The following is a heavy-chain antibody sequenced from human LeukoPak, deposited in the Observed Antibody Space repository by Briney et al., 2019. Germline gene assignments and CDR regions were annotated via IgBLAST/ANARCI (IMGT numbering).Heavy chain of an antibody. CDR1: GYTFTSYD. CDR3: ARAAGDSSSWYFVWFDP. Sequence: ASVKVSCKASGYTFTSYDINWVRQATGQGLEWMGWMNRNSGNTGYAQKFQGRVAMTRNTSISTAYMELSSLRSEDTAVYYCARAAGDSSSWYFVWFDPWGQGTLVTVSS. D-gene: IGHD6-13*01. J-gene: IGHJ5*02. CDR2: MNRNSGNT. V-gene: IGHV1-8*01.